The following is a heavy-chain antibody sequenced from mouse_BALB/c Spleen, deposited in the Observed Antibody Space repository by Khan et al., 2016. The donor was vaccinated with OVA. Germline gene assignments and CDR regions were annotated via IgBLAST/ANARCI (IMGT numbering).Heavy chain of an antibody. V-gene: IGHV9-3-1*01. Sequence: QIQLVQSGPELKKPGETVKISCKASGYTFTNYGMNWVKQAPGKGLKWMGWINTYTGEPTYADDFKGRFAFSLETSATTAYLQNNDLIEEDTAAIFWARSGSDGMFDVWGAGTTVTVSA. CDR2: INTYTGEP. J-gene: IGHJ1*01. D-gene: IGHD1-2*01. CDR3: ARSGSDGMFDV. CDR1: GYTFTNYG.